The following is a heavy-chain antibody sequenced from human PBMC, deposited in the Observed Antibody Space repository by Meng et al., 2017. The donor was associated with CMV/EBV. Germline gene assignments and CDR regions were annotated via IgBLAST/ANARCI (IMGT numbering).Heavy chain of an antibody. D-gene: IGHD6-13*01. Sequence: GSLRLSCAVYGGSFSGYYWSWIRQPPGKGLEWIGSIYYSGSTYYNPSLKSRVTISVDTSKNQFSLKLSSVTAADTAVYYCARLSAAADLYFQHWGQGTLVTVSS. V-gene: IGHV4-34*01. J-gene: IGHJ1*01. CDR1: GGSFSGYY. CDR3: ARLSAAADLYFQH. CDR2: IYYSGST.